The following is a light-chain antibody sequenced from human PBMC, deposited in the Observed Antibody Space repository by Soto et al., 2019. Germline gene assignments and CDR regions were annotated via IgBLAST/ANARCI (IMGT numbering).Light chain of an antibody. CDR2: DDS. CDR3: QVWDSSSDHYV. CDR1: NIGRKS. V-gene: IGLV3-21*02. Sequence: SYELTQPPSVSVAPGQTARITCGGNNIGRKSVHWYQQKPGQAPVLVVYDDSDRPSGIPEGFSGSNSGNTATLTISRVEAGDEAHYYCQVWDSSSDHYVFRTGTKLTVL. J-gene: IGLJ1*01.